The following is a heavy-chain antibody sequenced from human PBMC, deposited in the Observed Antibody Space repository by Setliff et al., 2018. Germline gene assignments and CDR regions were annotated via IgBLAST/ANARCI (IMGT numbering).Heavy chain of an antibody. CDR2: ISDYNGNT. CDR3: EGGGGGDDFVGAVGDSFDI. D-gene: IGHD2-21*01. V-gene: IGHV1-18*01. Sequence: GASVKVSCKTSGFSFTTYGITWVRQAPGQGLEWMGWISDYNGNTDDAQKYQGRVTMSADTSTTTVYMELRSLRSDAAAVYYCEGGGGGDDFVGAVGDSFDIWGQGTMVTVSS. CDR1: GFSFTTYG. J-gene: IGHJ3*02.